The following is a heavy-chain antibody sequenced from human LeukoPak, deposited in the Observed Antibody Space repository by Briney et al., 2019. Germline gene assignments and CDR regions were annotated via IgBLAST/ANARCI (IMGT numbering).Heavy chain of an antibody. CDR3: ARAWFVEGSSWYSGAFDI. V-gene: IGHV4-31*03. D-gene: IGHD6-13*01. J-gene: IGHJ3*02. CDR2: IYYSGST. Sequence: SETLSLTCTVSGGSISSGGYYWSWIRQHPGKGLEWIGYIYYSGSTYYNPSLKSRVTISVDTSKNQCSLKLSSVTAADTAVYYCARAWFVEGSSWYSGAFDIWGQGTMVTVSS. CDR1: GGSISSGGYY.